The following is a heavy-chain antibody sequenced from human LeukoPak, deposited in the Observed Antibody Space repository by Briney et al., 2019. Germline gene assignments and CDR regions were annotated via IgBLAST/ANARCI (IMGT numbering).Heavy chain of an antibody. CDR1: GFTFSSYG. J-gene: IGHJ4*02. Sequence: PGGSLRLSCAASGFTFSSYGMHWVRQAPGKGLEWVAVIWYDGSNKYYADSVKGRFTISRDNSKNTLYLQMNSLRAEDTAVYYCARVRSAYYDGGGFDYWGQGILVTVSS. CDR2: IWYDGSNK. D-gene: IGHD3-10*02. CDR3: ARVRSAYYDGGGFDY. V-gene: IGHV3-33*01.